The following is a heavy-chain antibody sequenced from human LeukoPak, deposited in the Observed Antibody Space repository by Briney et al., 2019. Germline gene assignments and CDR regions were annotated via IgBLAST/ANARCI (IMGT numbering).Heavy chain of an antibody. CDR2: IYYSGST. V-gene: IGHV4-38-2*02. CDR1: GYSISSGYY. J-gene: IGHJ4*02. CDR3: ARRYSYGGYDFDY. Sequence: SETLSLTCTVSGYSISSGYYWGWIRQPPGKGLEWIGSIYYSGSTYYNPSLKSRVTISVDTSKNQFSLKLSSVTAADTAVYYCARRYSYGGYDFDYWGQGTLVTVSS. D-gene: IGHD5-18*01.